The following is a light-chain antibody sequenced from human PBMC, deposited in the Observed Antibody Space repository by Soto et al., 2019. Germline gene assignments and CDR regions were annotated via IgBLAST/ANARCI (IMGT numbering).Light chain of an antibody. CDR1: SGHSSYA. CDR2: LNSDGSH. Sequence: QSVLTQSPSASASLGASVKLTCTLSSGHSSYAIAWHQQQPEKGPRYLMKLNSDGSHSKGDGIPDRFSGSSSGDERYLTISSLQYEDEADYYCQTWGTGIPVVFGGGTKVTVL. J-gene: IGLJ2*01. CDR3: QTWGTGIPVV. V-gene: IGLV4-69*01.